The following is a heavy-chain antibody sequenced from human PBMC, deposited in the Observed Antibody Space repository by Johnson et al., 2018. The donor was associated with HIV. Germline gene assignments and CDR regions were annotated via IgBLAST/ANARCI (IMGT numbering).Heavy chain of an antibody. J-gene: IGHJ3*02. CDR2: ISDSGGST. V-gene: IGHV3-23*04. Sequence: VQLVESGGGVVQPGRSLRLSCAASGFTFSSYAMSWVRQAPGTGLEWVPGISDSGGSTHYADSVKGRFSISSDHSKNTLYLQMNSLRAEDTAVYYCARGRPNYYDSSGRYVPVAFDIWGQGTMVTVSS. D-gene: IGHD3-22*01. CDR1: GFTFSSYA. CDR3: ARGRPNYYDSSGRYVPVAFDI.